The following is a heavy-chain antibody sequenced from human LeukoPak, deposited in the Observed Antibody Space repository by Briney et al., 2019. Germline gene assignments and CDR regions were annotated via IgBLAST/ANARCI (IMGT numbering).Heavy chain of an antibody. CDR3: ARRYCSSTSCYDAFDI. Sequence: GASVKVSCKASGYTFTSYGISWVRQAPGQGLEWMGWISAYNGNTNYAQKLQGRVTMTTDTSTSTAHMELRSLRSDDTAVYYCARRYCSSTSCYDAFDIWGQGTMVTVSS. V-gene: IGHV1-18*01. CDR1: GYTFTSYG. J-gene: IGHJ3*02. CDR2: ISAYNGNT. D-gene: IGHD2-2*01.